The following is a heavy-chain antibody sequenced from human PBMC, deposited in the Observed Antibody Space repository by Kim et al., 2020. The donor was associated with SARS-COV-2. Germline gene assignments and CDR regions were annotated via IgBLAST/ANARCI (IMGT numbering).Heavy chain of an antibody. CDR2: IIPIFGTA. CDR1: GGTFSSYA. J-gene: IGHJ5*02. Sequence: SVKVSCKASGGTFSSYAISWVRQAPGQGLEWMGGIIPIFGTANYAQKFQGRVTITADESTSTAYMELSSLRSEDTAVYYCAREARIVGATWWFDPWGQGTLVTVSS. V-gene: IGHV1-69*13. D-gene: IGHD1-26*01. CDR3: AREARIVGATWWFDP.